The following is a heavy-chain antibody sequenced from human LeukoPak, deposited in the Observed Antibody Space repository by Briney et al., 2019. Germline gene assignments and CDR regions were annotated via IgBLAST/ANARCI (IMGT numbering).Heavy chain of an antibody. V-gene: IGHV1-2*02. Sequence: ASVKVSCKASVYTFTGYYMHWVRQAPGQGLEWMGWINPNSGGTNYAQKFQGRVTMIRDTSISTAYMELSSLRSDDTAVYYCARDLEGYCSGGTWYFDYWGQGTLVTVSS. J-gene: IGHJ4*02. CDR3: ARDLEGYCSGGTWYFDY. CDR2: INPNSGGT. D-gene: IGHD2-15*01. CDR1: VYTFTGYY.